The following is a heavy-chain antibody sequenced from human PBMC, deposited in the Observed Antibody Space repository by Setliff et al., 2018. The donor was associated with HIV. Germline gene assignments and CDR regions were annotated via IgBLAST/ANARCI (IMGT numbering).Heavy chain of an antibody. CDR3: AASTEMVTFGYSYYYMDV. D-gene: IGHD3-16*01. CDR1: GYTFTGYS. J-gene: IGHJ6*03. Sequence: ASVKVSCKASGYTFTGYSMHWVRQAPGQGLEWMGWINPDSGGINFAQKFQGRVTMTRVTSISTAYMELSSLRSEDTAVYYCAASTEMVTFGYSYYYMDVWGKGTTVTVSS. CDR2: INPDSGGI. V-gene: IGHV1-2*02.